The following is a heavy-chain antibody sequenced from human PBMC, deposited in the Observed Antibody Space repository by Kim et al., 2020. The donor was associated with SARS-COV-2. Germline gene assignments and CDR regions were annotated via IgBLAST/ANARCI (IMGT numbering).Heavy chain of an antibody. Sequence: YNPSLNSRVTISVDTSKNQFSLKLSSVTAADTAVYYCARGSEMATTNFDYWGQGTLVTVSS. V-gene: IGHV4-59*09. J-gene: IGHJ4*02. CDR3: ARGSEMATTNFDY. D-gene: IGHD5-12*01.